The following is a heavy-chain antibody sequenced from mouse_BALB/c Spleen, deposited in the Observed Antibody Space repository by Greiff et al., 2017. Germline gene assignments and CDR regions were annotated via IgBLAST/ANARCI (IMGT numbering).Heavy chain of an antibody. Sequence: QVQLKQPGAELVRPGASVKLSCKASGYTFTSYWINWVKQRPGQGLEWIGNIYPSDSYTNYNQKFKDKATLTVDKSSSTAYMQLSSPTSEDSAVYYCTRHGSSHFDYWGQGTTLTVSS. CDR1: GYTFTSYW. CDR3: TRHGSSHFDY. V-gene: IGHV1-69*02. J-gene: IGHJ2*01. CDR2: IYPSDSYT. D-gene: IGHD1-1*01.